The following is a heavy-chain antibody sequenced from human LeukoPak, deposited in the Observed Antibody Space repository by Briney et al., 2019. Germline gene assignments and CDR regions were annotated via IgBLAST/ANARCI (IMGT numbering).Heavy chain of an antibody. D-gene: IGHD3-10*01. CDR3: AREKGEDLYYYGMDV. J-gene: IGHJ6*02. CDR1: GFTFSSYA. Sequence: PGRSLRLSCAASGFTFSSYAMHWVRQAPGKGLEWVAVISYDGSNKYYADSVKGRFTISRDNSKNTLYLQMNSLRAEDTAVYYCAREKGEDLYYYGMDVWGQGTTVTVSS. CDR2: ISYDGSNK. V-gene: IGHV3-30-3*01.